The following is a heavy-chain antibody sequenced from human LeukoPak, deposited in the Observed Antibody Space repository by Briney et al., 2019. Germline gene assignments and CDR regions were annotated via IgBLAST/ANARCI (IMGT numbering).Heavy chain of an antibody. Sequence: GGSLRLSCAASGFTFSSYSMNWVRQAPGKGLEWVSSISSSSSYIYYADSVKGRFTISRDNAKNSLYLQMNSLRAEDTAVYYCAKDGGSDPDSFDIWGQGTMVTVSS. CDR3: AKDGGSDPDSFDI. D-gene: IGHD2-15*01. CDR1: GFTFSSYS. V-gene: IGHV3-21*01. CDR2: ISSSSSYI. J-gene: IGHJ3*02.